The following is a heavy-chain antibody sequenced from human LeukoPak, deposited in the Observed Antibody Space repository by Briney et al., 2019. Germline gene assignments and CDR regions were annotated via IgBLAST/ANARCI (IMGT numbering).Heavy chain of an antibody. CDR3: ARERGGNSPFDS. V-gene: IGHV1-2*02. Sequence: ASVKVSCKTSGYTFTGYYMHWARQAPGQGLEWMGWINPNSSVTNYAQRFQGRVTMTRDTSISAAYMELRWLTSDDTAVYYCARERGGNSPFDSWGQGTLVTVSS. D-gene: IGHD4-23*01. CDR1: GYTFTGYY. CDR2: INPNSSVT. J-gene: IGHJ4*02.